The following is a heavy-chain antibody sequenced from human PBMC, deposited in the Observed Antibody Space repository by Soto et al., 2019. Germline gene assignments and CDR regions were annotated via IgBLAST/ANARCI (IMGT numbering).Heavy chain of an antibody. CDR3: ARPYYSGWFLFTS. J-gene: IGHJ5*02. CDR1: GYTLTSFD. V-gene: IGHV1-8*01. CDR2: MNPNSGTT. D-gene: IGHD6-19*01. Sequence: ASVKVSCKASGYTLTSFDIHWVRQTTGQGLEWMGWMNPNSGTTNYAQKFQDRGTMTRNTSISTAYMEVSSLRSDDTAIYYCARPYYSGWFLFTSWGQGTLVTVSS.